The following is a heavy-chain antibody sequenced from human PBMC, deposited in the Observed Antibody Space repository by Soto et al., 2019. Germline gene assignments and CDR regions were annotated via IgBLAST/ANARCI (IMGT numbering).Heavy chain of an antibody. Sequence: GGSLRLSCAASGFTFSSYGMHWVRQAPGKGLEWVAVIWYDGSNKYYADSVKGRFTISRDNSKNTLYLQMNSLRAEDTAVYYCARESGYASPSGDYYMDVWGKGTTVTVSS. CDR3: ARESGYASPSGDYYMDV. D-gene: IGHD5-12*01. CDR1: GFTFSSYG. V-gene: IGHV3-33*01. CDR2: IWYDGSNK. J-gene: IGHJ6*03.